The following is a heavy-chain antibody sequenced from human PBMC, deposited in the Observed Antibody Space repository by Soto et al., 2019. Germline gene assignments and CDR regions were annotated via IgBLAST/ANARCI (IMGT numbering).Heavy chain of an antibody. CDR1: GGSISSGGYY. J-gene: IGHJ4*02. Sequence: SETLSLTCTVSGGSISSGGYYWSWIRQHPGKGLEWIGYIYYSGSTYYNPSLKSRVTISVDTSKNQFSLKLSSVTAADTAVYYCARAENYDPYFDYWGQGTLVTVSS. CDR3: ARAENYDPYFDY. V-gene: IGHV4-31*03. D-gene: IGHD3-3*01. CDR2: IYYSGST.